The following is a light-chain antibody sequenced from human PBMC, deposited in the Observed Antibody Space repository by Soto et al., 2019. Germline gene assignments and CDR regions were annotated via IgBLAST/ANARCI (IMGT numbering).Light chain of an antibody. CDR1: QSISDN. J-gene: IGKJ5*01. Sequence: EIVMTQSAATLSVSPGERATLSWRASQSISDNLVWYQQKPGQAPRLLIYGASTRATGTPARFSGSGSGADYFPTISSLQSEDFAVYYCQQYHNWPLITFGQGTRLEIK. CDR2: GAS. CDR3: QQYHNWPLIT. V-gene: IGKV3-15*01.